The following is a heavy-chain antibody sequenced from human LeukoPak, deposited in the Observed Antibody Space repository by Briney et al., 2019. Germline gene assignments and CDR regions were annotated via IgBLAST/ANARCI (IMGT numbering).Heavy chain of an antibody. V-gene: IGHV3-74*01. CDR2: INSDGSST. CDR3: VTKAVVDGFDY. D-gene: IGHD2-2*01. CDR1: GFTFSSNW. J-gene: IGHJ4*02. Sequence: PGGSLRLSCAASGFTFSSNWMHWVRQTPGKGLVWVSRINSDGSSTSYADSVRGRFTISRDNAKNTLYLQVNSLRAEDTAVYYCVTKAVVDGFDYWGQGTLVTVSS.